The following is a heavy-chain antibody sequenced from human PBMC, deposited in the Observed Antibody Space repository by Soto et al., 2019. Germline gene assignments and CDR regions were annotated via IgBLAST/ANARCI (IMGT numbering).Heavy chain of an antibody. V-gene: IGHV4-61*01. CDR1: GGPFTSGSYS. CDR2: VYHTGRT. J-gene: IGHJ4*02. D-gene: IGHD3-3*01. CDR3: ARDFAYFDS. Sequence: QVQLQESGPGLVKPSETLSLTCTASGGPFTSGSYSWGWIRQPPGKGLEWIGNVYHTGRTSYNPSLKSRVSISMDTSKNQFSLTLDSVTAADTAVYFCARDFAYFDSWGQGTLVTVSS.